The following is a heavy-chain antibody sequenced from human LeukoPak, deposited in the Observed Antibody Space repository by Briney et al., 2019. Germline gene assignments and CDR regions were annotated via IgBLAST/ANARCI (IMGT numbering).Heavy chain of an antibody. Sequence: SETLSLTCTVSGGTLNGYYWGWIRQPPGKELECIGYIHSSEGTAHNASLKSRLTISLDTSKNQFSLALSSVTAADTAIYYCARHVYGEGMDVWGKGTTVTVSS. D-gene: IGHD2-8*01. J-gene: IGHJ6*04. CDR3: ARHVYGEGMDV. CDR2: IHSSEGT. V-gene: IGHV4-59*08. CDR1: GGTLNGYY.